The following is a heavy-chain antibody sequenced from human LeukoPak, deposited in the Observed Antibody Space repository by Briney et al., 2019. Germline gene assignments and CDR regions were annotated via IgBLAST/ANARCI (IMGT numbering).Heavy chain of an antibody. J-gene: IGHJ4*02. D-gene: IGHD2-8*01. Sequence: GGSLRLSCAASGFTFSSYAMHWVRQAPGKGLVWVSRTNTDGSSTDYAASVKGRFTISRDNTKNTLYLQMNSLRAEDTAVYYCVRGTNGWYGKDYWDQGTLVTVSS. CDR3: VRGTNGWYGKDY. CDR1: GFTFSSYA. V-gene: IGHV3-74*01. CDR2: TNTDGSST.